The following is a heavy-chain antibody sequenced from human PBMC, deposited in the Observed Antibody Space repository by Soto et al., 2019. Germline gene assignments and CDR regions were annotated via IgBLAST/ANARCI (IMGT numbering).Heavy chain of an antibody. D-gene: IGHD5-12*01. CDR2: IIPIFGTA. V-gene: IGHV1-69*13. J-gene: IGHJ4*02. CDR1: GGTFSSYA. CDR3: ARDRDGYNIPYFDY. Sequence: SVKVSCKASGGTFSSYAISWVRHAPGQGLEWMGGIIPIFGTANYAQKFQGRVTITADESTSTAYMELSSLRSEDTAVYYCARDRDGYNIPYFDYWGQGTLVTVSS.